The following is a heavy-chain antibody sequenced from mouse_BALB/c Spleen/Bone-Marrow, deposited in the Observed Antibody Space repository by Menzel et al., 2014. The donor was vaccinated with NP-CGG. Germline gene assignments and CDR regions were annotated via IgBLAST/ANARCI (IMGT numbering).Heavy chain of an antibody. D-gene: IGHD2-12*01. CDR1: GFDFSRYW. CDR3: ARRGCYFAY. Sequence: DVKLVESGGGLVQPAGSLKLTCADSGFDFSRYWLSWVRQAPGKGLEWIGEINLDSSTINYTPFLKDKFIISRDNAKNTLYLQMSKVRSDDTALYYCARRGCYFAYWGQGTTVTVSS. V-gene: IGHV4-1*02. CDR2: INLDSSTI. J-gene: IGHJ3*01.